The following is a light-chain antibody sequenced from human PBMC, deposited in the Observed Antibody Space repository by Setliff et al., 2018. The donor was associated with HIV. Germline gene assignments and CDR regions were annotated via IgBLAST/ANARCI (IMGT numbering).Light chain of an antibody. V-gene: IGLV1-51*01. CDR1: SSNIGNNY. CDR2: DND. Sequence: QSVLTQPPSVSAAPGQKVTISCSGSSSNIGNNYVSWYQQLPGTAPKLLIYDNDKRPSGIPDRFSGSKSGTSATLGITGLQTGDEADYYCETWDSSLSGCGFGTGTKVTVL. CDR3: ETWDSSLSGCG. J-gene: IGLJ1*01.